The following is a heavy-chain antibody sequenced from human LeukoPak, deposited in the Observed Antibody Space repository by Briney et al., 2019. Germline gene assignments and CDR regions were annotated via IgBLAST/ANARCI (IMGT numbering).Heavy chain of an antibody. V-gene: IGHV4-39*06. CDR1: GGFISNSGYY. CDR2: IYYNGSN. D-gene: IGHD3-9*01. CDR3: AGDDILYGYNGEIFGY. Sequence: SETLSPTCTVSGGFISNSGYYWGWVRQPPGKGLACIGSIYYNGSNSYNASLQIRVTISVDTSKHQFPLKLSSVTDAATAVYYGAGDDILYGYNGEIFGYWGQGTLVSFST. J-gene: IGHJ4*02.